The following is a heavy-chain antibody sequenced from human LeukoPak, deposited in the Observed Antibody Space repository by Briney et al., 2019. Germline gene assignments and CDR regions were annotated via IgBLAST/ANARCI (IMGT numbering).Heavy chain of an antibody. D-gene: IGHD3-22*01. CDR3: AHHRGLLSSDTEYFQH. Sequence: GGSLRLSCAASGFTFSTYAMSWVRQAPGKGLEWVSAISGSGDSTYYADSVKGRFTISRDNSKNTLFLQMNSLRAEDTAVYYCAHHRGLLSSDTEYFQHWGQGTLVTVSS. J-gene: IGHJ1*01. CDR1: GFTFSTYA. CDR2: ISGSGDST. V-gene: IGHV3-23*01.